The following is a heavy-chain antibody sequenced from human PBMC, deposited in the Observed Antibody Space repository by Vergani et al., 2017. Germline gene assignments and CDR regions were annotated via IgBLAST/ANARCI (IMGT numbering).Heavy chain of an antibody. CDR3: ARENSEVGSLLPPYFDY. D-gene: IGHD1-26*01. V-gene: IGHV3-48*03. Sequence: EVQLVESGGGLVQPGGSLRLSCAASGFTFSSYEMNWVRQAPGKGLEWVSYISSSGSTIYYADSVKGRFTISRDNAKNSLYLQMNSLRAEDTAVYYCARENSEVGSLLPPYFDYWGQGTLVTVSS. CDR2: ISSSGSTI. J-gene: IGHJ4*02. CDR1: GFTFSSYE.